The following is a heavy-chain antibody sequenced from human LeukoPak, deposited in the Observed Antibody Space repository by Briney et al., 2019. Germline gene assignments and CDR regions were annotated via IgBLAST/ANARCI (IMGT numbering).Heavy chain of an antibody. J-gene: IGHJ4*02. CDR2: ISSSGSTI. Sequence: PGGSLRLSCAASGFTFSSYEMNWVRQAPGKGLEWVSYISSSGSTIYYADSVKGRFTISRDNSKNTLYLQMNSLRAEDTAVYYCASQVVPAAAKNFDYWGQGTLVTVSS. V-gene: IGHV3-48*03. CDR3: ASQVVPAAAKNFDY. CDR1: GFTFSSYE. D-gene: IGHD2-2*01.